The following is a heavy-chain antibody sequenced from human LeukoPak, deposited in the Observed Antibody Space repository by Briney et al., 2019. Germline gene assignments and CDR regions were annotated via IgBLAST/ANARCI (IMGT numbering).Heavy chain of an antibody. V-gene: IGHV1-18*01. D-gene: IGHD3-22*01. Sequence: ASVKVSCKAFGYTFTTYGITWVRQAPGQGLEWMGWISAYNGDTNYAQNLQGRVTITTDTTTSTAYMELRSLRSDDTAVYYCASNTGSDSSGYAYWGQGTLVTVSS. CDR3: ASNTGSDSSGYAY. CDR2: ISAYNGDT. J-gene: IGHJ4*02. CDR1: GYTFTTYG.